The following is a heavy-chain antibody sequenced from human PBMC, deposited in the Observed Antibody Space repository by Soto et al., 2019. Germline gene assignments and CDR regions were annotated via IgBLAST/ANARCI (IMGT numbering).Heavy chain of an antibody. Sequence: QVQLVESGGGVVQPGRSLRLSCAASGFTFSSYAMHWVRQAPGKGLEWVAVISYDGSNKYYADSVKGRFTISRDNSKNTVYLQMNSLRAEDTAVYYCARDSGIAAAKYWCQGTLVTVSS. CDR3: ARDSGIAAAKY. D-gene: IGHD6-13*01. CDR2: ISYDGSNK. J-gene: IGHJ4*02. CDR1: GFTFSSYA. V-gene: IGHV3-30-3*01.